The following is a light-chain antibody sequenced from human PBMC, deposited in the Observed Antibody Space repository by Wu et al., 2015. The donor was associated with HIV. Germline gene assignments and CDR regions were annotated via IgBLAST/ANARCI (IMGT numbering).Light chain of an antibody. CDR3: QQRGNWPLFT. CDR1: ESVSRS. V-gene: IGKV3-15*01. J-gene: IGKJ3*01. CDR2: GAS. Sequence: EVVMTQSPATLSVSPGERVTLSCRASESVSRSVVWYQQKPGQAPRLLIYGASTRATGIPARFSGSGSGTEFTLTISSLQSEDFAVYYCQQRGNWPLFTFGPGTKVDIK.